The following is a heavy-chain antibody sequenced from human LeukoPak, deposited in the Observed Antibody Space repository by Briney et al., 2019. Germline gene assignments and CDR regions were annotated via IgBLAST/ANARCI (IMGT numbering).Heavy chain of an antibody. CDR2: IYYSGST. CDR3: ARDSSGYYYYYYGIDV. V-gene: IGHV4-31*03. J-gene: IGHJ6*02. D-gene: IGHD3-22*01. Sequence: SETLSLTCTVSGGSISSGGYYWSWIRQHPGKGLEWIGYIYYSGSTYYNPSLKSRVTISVDTSKNQFFLKLSSVTAADTAVYYCARDSSGYYYYYYGIDVWGQGTTVTVSS. CDR1: GGSISSGGYY.